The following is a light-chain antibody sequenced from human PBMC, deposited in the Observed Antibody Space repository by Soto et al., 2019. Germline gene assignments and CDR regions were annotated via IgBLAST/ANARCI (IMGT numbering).Light chain of an antibody. CDR3: QSYDSSLSVVV. Sequence: QSVLTQPPSVSGAPGQRVTISCTGSSSNIGAGYDVHWYQQLPGTAPKLLIYGNSHRPSWVPDRFSGSKSGTSASLAITGLQAEDEADYYCQSYDSSLSVVVFGGGTKLTVL. J-gene: IGLJ2*01. V-gene: IGLV1-40*01. CDR2: GNS. CDR1: SSNIGAGYD.